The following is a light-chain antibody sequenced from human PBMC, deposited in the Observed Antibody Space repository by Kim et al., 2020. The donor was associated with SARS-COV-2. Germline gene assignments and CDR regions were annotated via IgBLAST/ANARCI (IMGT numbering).Light chain of an antibody. Sequence: QSISISCTGTCRDVVGDNYVSWYQQHPGKAPKRLIYDVSNRPSGVSNRSSGSKSGNTASLTISGLQAEDEADYYCSSYTSSSTQVVFGGGTQLTVL. CDR2: DVS. CDR3: SSYTSSSTQVV. V-gene: IGLV2-14*03. CDR1: CRDVVGDNY. J-gene: IGLJ2*01.